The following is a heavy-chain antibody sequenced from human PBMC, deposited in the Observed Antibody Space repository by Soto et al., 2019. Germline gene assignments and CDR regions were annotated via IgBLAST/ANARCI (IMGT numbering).Heavy chain of an antibody. V-gene: IGHV4-61*01. D-gene: IGHD3-10*01. J-gene: IGHJ6*02. CDR2: MYYTGVT. CDR1: GGSVRSGNHC. Sequence: SETLSLTCSVSGGSVRSGNHCWNWSRQPPGRRLEWLGYMYYTGVTNYNPSLKSRVSMSVDTSKNQFSLKLTSLTAADTAVYYCARGGEPLGYYGLDVWRQGITVTVSS. CDR3: ARGGEPLGYYGLDV.